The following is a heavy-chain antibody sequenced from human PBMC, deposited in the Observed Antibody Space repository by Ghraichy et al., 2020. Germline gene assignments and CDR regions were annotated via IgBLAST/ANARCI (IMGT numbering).Heavy chain of an antibody. Sequence: GGSLRLSCAASGFTFSSYAMSWVRQAPGKGLEWVSAISGSGGSTYYADSVKGRFTISRDNSKNTLYLQMNSLRAEDTAVYYCAKPRGNLVPAPGGPFDYWGQGTLVTVSS. J-gene: IGHJ4*02. CDR3: AKPRGNLVPAPGGPFDY. CDR1: GFTFSSYA. V-gene: IGHV3-23*01. CDR2: ISGSGGST. D-gene: IGHD2-2*01.